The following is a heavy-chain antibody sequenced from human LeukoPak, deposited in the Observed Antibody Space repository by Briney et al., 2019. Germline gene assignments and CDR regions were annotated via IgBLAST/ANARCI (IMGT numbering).Heavy chain of an antibody. Sequence: GGSLRLSCAASGFTFSSYAMSWVRQAPGKGLEWVSAISGSGGSTYYADSVKGRFTISRDNSKNTLYLQMNSLRAEDTAVYYCATMYSGSYLRVYWSDYWGQGTLVTVSS. V-gene: IGHV3-23*01. CDR1: GFTFSSYA. J-gene: IGHJ4*02. CDR2: ISGSGGST. CDR3: ATMYSGSYLRVYWSDY. D-gene: IGHD1-26*01.